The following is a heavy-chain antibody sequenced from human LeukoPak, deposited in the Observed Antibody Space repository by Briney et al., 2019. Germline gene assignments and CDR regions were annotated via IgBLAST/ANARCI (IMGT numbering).Heavy chain of an antibody. D-gene: IGHD3-10*01. Sequence: ASVKVSCKASGYTFTSYGISWVRQAPGQGLEWMGWIGAYNGNTNYAQKLQGRVTMTTDTSTSTAYMELRSLRSDDTAVYYCARDRVNYYSSGSYLRSDYWGQGTLVTVSS. J-gene: IGHJ4*02. CDR1: GYTFTSYG. V-gene: IGHV1-18*01. CDR3: ARDRVNYYSSGSYLRSDY. CDR2: IGAYNGNT.